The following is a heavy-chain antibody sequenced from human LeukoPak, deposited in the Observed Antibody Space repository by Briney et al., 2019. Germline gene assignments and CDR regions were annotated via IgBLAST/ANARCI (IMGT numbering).Heavy chain of an antibody. J-gene: IGHJ4*02. Sequence: ASVKVSCKASGYTFTGYYMHWVRQAPGQGLEWMGRINPNSGGTNYAQKFQSRVTLTRDTSISTAYMELSRLRSDDTAVYYCARDRYHGNYGSGSSVGYWGQGTLVTVSS. D-gene: IGHD3-10*01. CDR3: ARDRYHGNYGSGSSVGY. CDR2: INPNSGGT. CDR1: GYTFTGYY. V-gene: IGHV1-2*06.